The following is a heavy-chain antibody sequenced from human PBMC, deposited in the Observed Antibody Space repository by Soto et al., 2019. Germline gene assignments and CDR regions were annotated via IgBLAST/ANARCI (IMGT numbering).Heavy chain of an antibody. D-gene: IGHD5-12*01. Sequence: QVQLVESGGGVVQPGRSLRLSCAASGFTFSSYAMHWVRQAPGKGLEWVAVISYDGSNKYYADSVKGRFTISRDNSKNTLDLQMNSLRAEDTAVYYCARDRVGWIVATITDCWGQGPLVTVSS. CDR3: ARDRVGWIVATITDC. CDR1: GFTFSSYA. CDR2: ISYDGSNK. V-gene: IGHV3-30-3*01. J-gene: IGHJ4*02.